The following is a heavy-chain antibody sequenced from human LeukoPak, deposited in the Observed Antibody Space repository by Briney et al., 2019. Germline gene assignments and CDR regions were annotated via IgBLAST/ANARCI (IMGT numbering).Heavy chain of an antibody. J-gene: IGHJ4*02. CDR3: AEAGYSSSVPDY. Sequence: GGSLRLSCAASGFTFSSYAMSWVRQAPGKGLEWVSAISGSGGSTHYADSVKGRFTISRDNSKNTPYLQMNSLRAEDTAVYYCAEAGYSSSVPDYWGQGTLVTVSS. D-gene: IGHD6-19*01. V-gene: IGHV3-23*01. CDR2: ISGSGGST. CDR1: GFTFSSYA.